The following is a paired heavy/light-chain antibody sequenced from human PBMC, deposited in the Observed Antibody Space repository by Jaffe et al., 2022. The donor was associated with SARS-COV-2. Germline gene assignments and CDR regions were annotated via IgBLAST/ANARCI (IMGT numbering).Light chain of an antibody. V-gene: IGKV3-11*01. J-gene: IGKJ5*01. Sequence: EIVLTQSPATLSLSPGERATLSCRASQSVSSSLAWYQQKPGQAPRLLIFDASNRATGIPARFSGSGSGTDFTLTISSLEPEDFAVYYCQQRSNWPPAFGQGTRLEIK. CDR1: QSVSSS. CDR3: QQRSNWPPA. CDR2: DAS.
Heavy chain of an antibody. Sequence: EVQLVESGGGLVRPGGSLTLSCVASEFTFRGYNMNWVRQAPGKGLEWVSSISSSSTYIYFADSVKGRFTISRDNAKNSLYLQMNSLRAEDTAVYYCVRDIGLPAAGSIGWFDLWGRGTLVTVSS. V-gene: IGHV3-21*01. CDR2: ISSSSTYI. J-gene: IGHJ5*02. CDR1: EFTFRGYN. D-gene: IGHD2-2*01. CDR3: VRDIGLPAAGSIGWFDL.